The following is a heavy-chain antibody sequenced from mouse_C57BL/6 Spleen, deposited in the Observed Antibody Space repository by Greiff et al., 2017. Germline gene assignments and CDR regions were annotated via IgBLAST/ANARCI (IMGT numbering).Heavy chain of an antibody. CDR3: ARHVNDGYYVGYAMDY. D-gene: IGHD2-3*01. V-gene: IGHV5-12*01. CDR2: ISNGGGST. CDR1: GFTFSDYY. Sequence: EVQLVESGGGLVQPGGSLKLSCAASGFTFSDYYMYWVRQTPEKRLEWVAYISNGGGSTYYPDTVKGRFTISRDNAKNTLYLQMSRLKSEDTAMYYCARHVNDGYYVGYAMDYWGQGTSVTVSS. J-gene: IGHJ4*01.